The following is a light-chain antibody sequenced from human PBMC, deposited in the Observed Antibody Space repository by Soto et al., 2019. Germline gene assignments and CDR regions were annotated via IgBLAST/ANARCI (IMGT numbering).Light chain of an antibody. J-gene: IGLJ2*01. Sequence: SALTQPASVSGSPGQSITISCTXTSSDVGGYNYVSWYQQHPGKAPKLMIYDVSNRPSGVSNRFSGSKSGNTASLTISGLQAEDEADYYCSSYTSSSTLDVVFGGGTKVTVL. CDR3: SSYTSSSTLDVV. V-gene: IGLV2-14*01. CDR1: SSDVGGYNY. CDR2: DVS.